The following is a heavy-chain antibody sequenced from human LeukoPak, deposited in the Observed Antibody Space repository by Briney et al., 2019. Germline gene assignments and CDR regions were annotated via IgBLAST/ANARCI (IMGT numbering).Heavy chain of an antibody. J-gene: IGHJ4*02. CDR1: GGSIKSYY. CDR3: ARLKPTKQYYYDSSGYPPGFDY. V-gene: IGHV4-59*08. CDR2: IYHSEST. D-gene: IGHD3-22*01. Sequence: SDTLSLTCTLSGGSIKSYYWSWMGQPPGKGLEGIGYIYHSESTNYNPSLKSRVTISVDTSKIQFSRKLSSVTAADTAVYYCARLKPTKQYYYDSSGYPPGFDYWGQGTLVTVSS.